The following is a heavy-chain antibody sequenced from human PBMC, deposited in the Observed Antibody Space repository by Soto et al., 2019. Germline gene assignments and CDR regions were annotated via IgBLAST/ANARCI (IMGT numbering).Heavy chain of an antibody. Sequence: QVQLVESGGGVVQPGRSLRLSCAASGFTFSSYGMHWVRQAPGKGLEWVAVISYDGSNKYYADSVKGRFTISRDNSKNTLYLQMNSLRAEDTAVYYCAKELATVGTYGMDVWGQGTTVTVSS. CDR3: AKELATVGTYGMDV. J-gene: IGHJ6*02. D-gene: IGHD4-4*01. CDR2: ISYDGSNK. V-gene: IGHV3-30*18. CDR1: GFTFSSYG.